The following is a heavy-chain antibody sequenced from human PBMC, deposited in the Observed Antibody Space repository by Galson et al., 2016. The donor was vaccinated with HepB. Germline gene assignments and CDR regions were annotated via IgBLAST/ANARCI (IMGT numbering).Heavy chain of an antibody. CDR2: IYSGGST. CDR3: AREAIAAAGTHDAFDI. V-gene: IGHV3-53*01. J-gene: IGHJ3*02. Sequence: SLRLSCAASGFTFSNVWMNWVRQAPGKGLEWVSAIYSGGSTYYADAVKGHFTVSRDNPKNTVYLQMNSLRAEDTAVYYCAREAIAAAGTHDAFDIWGQGTMVTVCS. CDR1: GFTFSNVW. D-gene: IGHD6-13*01.